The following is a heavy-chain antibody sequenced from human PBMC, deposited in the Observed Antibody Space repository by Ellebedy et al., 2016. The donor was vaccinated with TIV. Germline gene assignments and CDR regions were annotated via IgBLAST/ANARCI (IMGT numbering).Heavy chain of an antibody. D-gene: IGHD5-24*01. CDR3: AREVQPLSTKFDY. J-gene: IGHJ4*02. CDR1: GFTFSSYG. CDR2: IWSDGSYK. Sequence: GESLKISCAASGFTFSSYGMHWVRQAPGKGLAWVAVIWSDGSYKYYADSVKGRFTISRDNSKNTLYLQMNSLRTEDTAVYYCAREVQPLSTKFDYWGQGTLVTVSS. V-gene: IGHV3-33*01.